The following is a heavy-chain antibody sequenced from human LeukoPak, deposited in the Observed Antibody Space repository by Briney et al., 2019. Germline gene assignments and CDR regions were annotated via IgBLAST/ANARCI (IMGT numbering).Heavy chain of an antibody. Sequence: ASVKVSCKASGYTFSSYGISWVRQAPGQGLEWMGWIGAYNGNTNYAQMVQGRVTMTTDTSTSTAYMEVRSLRSDDTAMYYCARDVGDIVTIPAAISVHWGQGTLVTVSS. D-gene: IGHD2-2*01. J-gene: IGHJ4*02. CDR3: ARDVGDIVTIPAAISVH. V-gene: IGHV1-18*01. CDR1: GYTFSSYG. CDR2: IGAYNGNT.